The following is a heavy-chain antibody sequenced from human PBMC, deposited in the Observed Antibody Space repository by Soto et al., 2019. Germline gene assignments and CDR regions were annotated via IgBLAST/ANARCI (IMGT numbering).Heavy chain of an antibody. D-gene: IGHD4-17*01. CDR3: ARAVQTQFDP. J-gene: IGHJ5*02. CDR2: IYYSGST. CDR1: GGSISSYY. V-gene: IGHV4-59*01. Sequence: ETLSLTCXVSGGSISSYYWSWIRQPPGKGLEWIGYIYYSGSTNYNPSLKSRVTISVDTSKNQFSLKLSSVTAADTAVYYCARAVQTQFDPWGQGTLVTVSS.